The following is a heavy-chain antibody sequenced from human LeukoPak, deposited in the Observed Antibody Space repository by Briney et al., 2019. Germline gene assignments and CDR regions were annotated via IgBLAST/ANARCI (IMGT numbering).Heavy chain of an antibody. D-gene: IGHD3-10*01. CDR1: GFTFSNAW. J-gene: IGHJ4*02. CDR2: ISWGGVNK. V-gene: IGHV3-9*01. CDR3: AKEESHYYGSGSYFDY. Sequence: GGSLRLSCAASGFTFSNAWMSWVRQAPGKGLEWVSSISWGGVNKGYADSVKGRFTISRDNAKNSLYLQMNSLRAEDTALYYCAKEESHYYGSGSYFDYWGQGTLVTVSS.